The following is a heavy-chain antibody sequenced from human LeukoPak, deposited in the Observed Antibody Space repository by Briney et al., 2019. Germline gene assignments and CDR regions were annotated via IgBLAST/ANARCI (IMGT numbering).Heavy chain of an antibody. Sequence: SETLSLTCTVSGGSISGSSYYWGWIRQPPGKGLEWIGSIYYSGSTYYNPSLKSRVTISVDTSKNQFSLKLSSVTAADTAVYYCARAINSGADWFDPWGQGTLVTVSS. CDR1: GGSISGSSYY. J-gene: IGHJ5*02. V-gene: IGHV4-39*01. CDR3: ARAINSGADWFDP. CDR2: IYYSGST. D-gene: IGHD4-23*01.